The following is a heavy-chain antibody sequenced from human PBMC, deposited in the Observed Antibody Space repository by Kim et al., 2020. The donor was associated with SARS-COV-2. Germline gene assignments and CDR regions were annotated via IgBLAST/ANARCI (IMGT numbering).Heavy chain of an antibody. CDR2: IYYSGST. CDR3: ARRKAVACQKRPFDY. Sequence: SETLSLTCTVSGGSISSSSYYWGWIRQPPGKGLEWIGSIYYSGSTYYNPSLKSRVTISVDTSKNQFSLKLSSVTAADTAVYYCARRKAVACQKRPFDYWGQGTLVTVSS. D-gene: IGHD6-19*01. CDR1: GGSISSSSYY. J-gene: IGHJ4*02. V-gene: IGHV4-39*01.